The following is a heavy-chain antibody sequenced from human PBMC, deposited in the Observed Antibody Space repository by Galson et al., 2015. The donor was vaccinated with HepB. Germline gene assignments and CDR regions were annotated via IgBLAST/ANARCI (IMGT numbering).Heavy chain of an antibody. J-gene: IGHJ4*02. V-gene: IGHV3-30*04. CDR2: ITYDGTNK. Sequence: LRLSCAASGFTFNSYAMHWVRQAPGKGLQWVAVITYDGTNKFYARSVKGRFTISRDNSGNTLFLHMYSLRPEDTALYYCVKGGGYSAIRGRGGFDSWGQGTLVTVSS. CDR1: GFTFNSYA. D-gene: IGHD5-12*01. CDR3: VKGGGYSAIRGRGGFDS.